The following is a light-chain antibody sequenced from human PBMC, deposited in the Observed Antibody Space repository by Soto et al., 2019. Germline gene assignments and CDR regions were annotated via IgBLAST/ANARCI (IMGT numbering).Light chain of an antibody. V-gene: IGKV1-5*03. CDR1: QSISSW. J-gene: IGKJ1*01. CDR3: QQYNSYSWT. Sequence: IQRTQSPSSLPAAVGDRITITCRASQSISSWLAWYQQKPGKAPKLLIYKASSLESGVPSRFSGSGSGTEFTLTISSLQPDDFATYYCQQYNSYSWTCGQGTKVDIK. CDR2: KAS.